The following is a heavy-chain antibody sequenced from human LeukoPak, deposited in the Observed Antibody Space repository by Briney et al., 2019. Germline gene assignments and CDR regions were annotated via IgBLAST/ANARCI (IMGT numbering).Heavy chain of an antibody. CDR1: GFTFGSYA. Sequence: PGESLRLSCVASGFTFGSYAMYWVRQAPGKGLEWVSGIGSGGSAHYADSVKGRFTISRDNSKNTVYLQMNSLAVEDTAVYYCARGHGYSGHALAYWGQGILVTVSS. D-gene: IGHD5-12*01. J-gene: IGHJ4*02. V-gene: IGHV3-23*01. CDR2: IGSGGSA. CDR3: ARGHGYSGHALAY.